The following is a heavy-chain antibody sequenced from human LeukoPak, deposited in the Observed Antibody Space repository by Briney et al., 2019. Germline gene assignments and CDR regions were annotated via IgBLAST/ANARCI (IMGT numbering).Heavy chain of an antibody. Sequence: PSATLSLTCAVSGYSISSGYYWGWLRQPPGTGREWIGSIYHSGSTYYNPSLKSRVTISVDTSKNQFSLKLSSVTAADTAVYYCARHPMVRGVIIKFDPWGQGTLVTVSS. CDR2: IYHSGST. CDR1: GYSISSGYY. V-gene: IGHV4-38-2*01. CDR3: ARHPMVRGVIIKFDP. D-gene: IGHD3-10*01. J-gene: IGHJ5*02.